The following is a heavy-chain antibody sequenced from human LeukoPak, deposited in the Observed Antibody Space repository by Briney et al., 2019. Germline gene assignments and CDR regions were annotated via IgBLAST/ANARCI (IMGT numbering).Heavy chain of an antibody. CDR1: GFTFSDYY. D-gene: IGHD5-18*01. CDR2: ISSSGSTI. J-gene: IGHJ4*02. CDR3: GRDRGYSYGDY. V-gene: IGHV3-11*01. Sequence: GGSLRLSCAASGFTFSDYYVTWIRQAPGKGLEWVSYISSSGSTIFYADSVKGRFTISRDNAKNSLYLQMNSLRADDTAVYYCGRDRGYSYGDYWGQGTLVTVSS.